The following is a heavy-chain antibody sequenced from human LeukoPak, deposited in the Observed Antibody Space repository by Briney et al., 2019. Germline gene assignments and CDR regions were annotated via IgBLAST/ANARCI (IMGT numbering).Heavy chain of an antibody. CDR1: GFTFSSYS. J-gene: IGHJ4*02. Sequence: GGSLRLSCAASGFTFSSYSMNWVRQAPGKGLEWVSSISSSSSYIYHADSVKGRFTISRDNAKNSLYLQMNSLRAEDTAVYYCASEMATNYYWCQGTLVSASS. CDR2: ISSSSSYI. V-gene: IGHV3-21*01. CDR3: ASEMATNYY. D-gene: IGHD5-24*01.